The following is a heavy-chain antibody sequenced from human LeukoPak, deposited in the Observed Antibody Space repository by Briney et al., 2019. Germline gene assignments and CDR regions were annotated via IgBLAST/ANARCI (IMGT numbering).Heavy chain of an antibody. Sequence: ASVKVSCKAFGYIFTDYAIQWVRQTPGQGPDWMRWINAGNGKTKCSQKFQGRVTITRDTSASTAYMELSGLRSEDTAVYYCARARWTSTVTTYYLDYWGQGTLVTVSS. CDR3: ARARWTSTVTTYYLDY. D-gene: IGHD4-17*01. CDR2: INAGNGKT. J-gene: IGHJ4*02. CDR1: GYIFTDYA. V-gene: IGHV1-3*01.